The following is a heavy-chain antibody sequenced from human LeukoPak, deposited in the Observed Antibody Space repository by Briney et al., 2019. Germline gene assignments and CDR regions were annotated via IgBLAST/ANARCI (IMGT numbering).Heavy chain of an antibody. CDR2: IYYSGST. CDR1: GDSISSYY. V-gene: IGHV4-59*12. Sequence: SETLSLTCTVSGDSISSYYWSWIRQPPGKGLEWIGYIYYSGSTKYNPSLKSRVTISVDTSKNQFSLKLSSVTAADTAVYYCARGRAAAAGTWFDPWGQGTLVTVSS. D-gene: IGHD6-13*01. J-gene: IGHJ5*02. CDR3: ARGRAAAAGTWFDP.